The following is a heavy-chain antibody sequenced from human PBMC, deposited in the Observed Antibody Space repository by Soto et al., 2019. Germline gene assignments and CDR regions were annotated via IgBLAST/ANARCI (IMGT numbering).Heavy chain of an antibody. CDR3: ARGSLPRDIVVVPAAISWWFDP. Sequence: ASVKVSCKASGGTFSSYTISWVRQAPGQGLEWMGRIIPILGIANYAQKFQGRVTITADKSTSTAYMELSSLRSEDTAVYYCARGSLPRDIVVVPAAISWWFDPWGQGTLVTVSS. J-gene: IGHJ5*02. CDR2: IIPILGIA. D-gene: IGHD2-2*01. V-gene: IGHV1-69*02. CDR1: GGTFSSYT.